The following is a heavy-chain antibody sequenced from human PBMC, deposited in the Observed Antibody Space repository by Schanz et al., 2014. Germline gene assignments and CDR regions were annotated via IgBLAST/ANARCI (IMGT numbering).Heavy chain of an antibody. CDR2: ISYHGSER. J-gene: IGHJ3*01. D-gene: IGHD3-16*01. V-gene: IGHV3-30*03. Sequence: QVQLVESGGCVVQPGRSLRLSCAGSGFSFSDYGMHWVRQAPGRGLEWVAVISYHGSERYYADSVKGRFTISRDNSKNTVYLQMNSLRSEDTAVYYCTRDRGALINHNDALDLWGQGTMVSVSS. CDR3: TRDRGALINHNDALDL. CDR1: GFSFSDYG.